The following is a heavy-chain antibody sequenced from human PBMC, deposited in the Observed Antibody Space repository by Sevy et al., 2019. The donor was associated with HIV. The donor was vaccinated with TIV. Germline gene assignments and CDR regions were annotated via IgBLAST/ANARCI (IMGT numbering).Heavy chain of an antibody. D-gene: IGHD4-17*01. Sequence: GGSLRLSCAASGFIFSSYGMHWVRQAPGKGLEWVALIWFDGSNTYYADSVKGRFTISRDIAKNTLHLQMNSLRAEDTAVYYCARDLEFYDYGDYGPAFMPDYWGQGTLVTVSS. J-gene: IGHJ4*02. V-gene: IGHV3-33*01. CDR1: GFIFSSYG. CDR2: IWFDGSNT. CDR3: ARDLEFYDYGDYGPAFMPDY.